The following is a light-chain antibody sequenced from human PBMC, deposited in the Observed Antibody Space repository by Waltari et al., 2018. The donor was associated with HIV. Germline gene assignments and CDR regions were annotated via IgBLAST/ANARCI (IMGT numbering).Light chain of an antibody. CDR3: QQYGNSPQT. CDR1: QSVSNRY. CDR2: GAS. Sequence: IVLTQSPGTLSLSPGERATLSCRASQSVSNRYLAWYQQKPGQAPRLLIHGASRRATGIPERFSGSGFGTDFTLTISRLEPEDFAVYYCQQYGNSPQTFGQGTKVEIK. J-gene: IGKJ1*01. V-gene: IGKV3-20*01.